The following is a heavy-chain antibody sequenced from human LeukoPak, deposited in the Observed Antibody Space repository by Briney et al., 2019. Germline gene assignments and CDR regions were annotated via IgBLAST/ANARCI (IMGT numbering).Heavy chain of an antibody. CDR2: INHSGST. CDR1: GGSFSGYY. D-gene: IGHD6-19*01. V-gene: IGHV4-34*01. J-gene: IGHJ4*02. CDR3: ARAVAGPILGYYFDY. Sequence: ASETLSLTCAVYGGSFSGYYWSWIRQPPGKGLEWIGEINHSGSTNYNPSLKSRVTISVDTSKNQFSLKLSSVTAADTAVYYCARAVAGPILGYYFDYWGQGTLVTVSS.